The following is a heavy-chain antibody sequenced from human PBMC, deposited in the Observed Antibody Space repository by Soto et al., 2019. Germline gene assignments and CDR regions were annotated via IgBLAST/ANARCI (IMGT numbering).Heavy chain of an antibody. J-gene: IGHJ4*02. V-gene: IGHV1-69-2*01. CDR2: VDPEDGET. CDR1: GYTFTDYY. Sequence: EVQVVKSGAEVKKPGTTVKISCKVSGYTFTDYYMNWVQQDPGKGLEWMGLVDPEDGETVYAGKFQGRVTITADTSTDTTYMELSSLRSEDTAVYYCTRGRDMVRGVITRFDYWGQGTLVTVSP. CDR3: TRGRDMVRGVITRFDY. D-gene: IGHD3-10*01.